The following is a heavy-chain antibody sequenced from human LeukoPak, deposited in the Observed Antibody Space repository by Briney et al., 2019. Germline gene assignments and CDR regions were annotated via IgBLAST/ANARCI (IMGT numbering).Heavy chain of an antibody. J-gene: IGHJ4*02. Sequence: GGSLRLSCAASGFTFSSYGMHWVRQAPGKGLEWVSYISSSSSTIYYADSVKGRFTISRDNAKNSLYLQMNSLRDEDTAVYYCARDMVRGYYDILTGLDYWGQGTLVTVSS. CDR1: GFTFSSYG. V-gene: IGHV3-48*02. D-gene: IGHD3-9*01. CDR2: ISSSSSTI. CDR3: ARDMVRGYYDILTGLDY.